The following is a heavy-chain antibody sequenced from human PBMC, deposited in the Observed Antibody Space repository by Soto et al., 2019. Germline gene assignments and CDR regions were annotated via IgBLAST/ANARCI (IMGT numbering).Heavy chain of an antibody. V-gene: IGHV5-51*01. CDR3: ARTVRDGDDFWNGFEY. CDR2: IYPGDSDT. D-gene: IGHD3-3*01. CDR1: GYRFTTYW. J-gene: IGHJ4*02. Sequence: EVQLVQSGAEVKKPGESLKISCKGSGYRFTTYWIGWVRQMPGKGLEWMGIIYPGDSDTRYSPSFEGQVTRSADKSISTAELQLSSLKASDSAMYYGARTVRDGDDFWNGFEYWGQGTLVTVSS.